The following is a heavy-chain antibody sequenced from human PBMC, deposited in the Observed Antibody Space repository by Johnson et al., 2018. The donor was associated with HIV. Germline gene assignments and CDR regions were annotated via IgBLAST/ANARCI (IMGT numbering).Heavy chain of an antibody. D-gene: IGHD6-13*01. J-gene: IGHJ3*02. CDR3: TTGRLTAYSSRWDDAFDI. CDR1: GFTFSSYG. CDR2: IKSKTDGGTT. Sequence: EVQLVESGGGVVQPGKSLRLSCAASGFTFSSYGMHWVRQAPGKGLEWVGRIKSKTDGGTTDYAAPVKGRFTISRHDSKNTLYLQMNSLKTEETAVEYCTTGRLTAYSSRWDDAFDIWGQGTVVTVSS. V-gene: IGHV3-15*01.